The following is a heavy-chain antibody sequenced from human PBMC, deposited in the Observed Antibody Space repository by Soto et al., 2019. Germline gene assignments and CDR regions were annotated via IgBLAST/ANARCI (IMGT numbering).Heavy chain of an antibody. J-gene: IGHJ3*02. V-gene: IGHV4-31*03. Sequence: QVQLQESGPGLVKPSQTLSLTCTVSGDSINNGDCYWSWLRQLPGKGLEWIGYIYYSGTKYYNPSLQSRVPMSVDTSKNQFSLNLTSVTAADTAVYYCAREKEDDSGDYNAFDIWGQGTVVTVSS. CDR3: AREKEDDSGDYNAFDI. CDR2: IYYSGTK. D-gene: IGHD4-17*01. CDR1: GDSINNGDCY.